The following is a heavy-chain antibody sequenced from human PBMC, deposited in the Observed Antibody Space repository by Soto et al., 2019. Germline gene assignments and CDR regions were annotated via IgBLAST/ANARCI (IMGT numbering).Heavy chain of an antibody. Sequence: SETLSLTCTVSGGSISSGDYYWSWIRQPPGKGLEWIGYIYYSGSTNYNPSLKSRVTISVDTSKNQFSLKLSSVTAADTAVYYCARDRTGTRGGAFDIWGQGTMVTVSS. CDR3: ARDRTGTRGGAFDI. CDR1: GGSISSGDYY. CDR2: IYYSGST. J-gene: IGHJ3*02. V-gene: IGHV4-30-4*01. D-gene: IGHD1-7*01.